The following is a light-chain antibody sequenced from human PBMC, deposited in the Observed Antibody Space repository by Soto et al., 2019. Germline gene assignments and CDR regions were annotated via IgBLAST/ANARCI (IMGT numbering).Light chain of an antibody. J-gene: IGKJ4*01. CDR2: SAS. CDR3: QQSYSIPFT. V-gene: IGKV1-39*01. Sequence: DLQMTQSPSSLSASVGDRVTITCRASQSISSYLNWYQQKPGKAPKLLIYSASSLQSGVPSRFSGRESGTDFTLTISSLQPEDFATYYCQQSYSIPFTFGGGTKVEIK. CDR1: QSISSY.